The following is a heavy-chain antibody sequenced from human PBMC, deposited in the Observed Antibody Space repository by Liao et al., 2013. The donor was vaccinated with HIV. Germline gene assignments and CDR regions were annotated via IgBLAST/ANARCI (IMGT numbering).Heavy chain of an antibody. CDR2: IYSSGNT. J-gene: IGHJ4*02. Sequence: QVQLQESGPGLVKPSQTLSLTCTVSGGSISSGSYYWSWIRQPAGKGLEWIGRIYSSGNTNYNPSLKSRVTISVDTSKNQFSLKLSSVTAADTAVYYCARTVVKYFDYWGQGTLVTVSS. V-gene: IGHV4-61*02. CDR3: ARTVVKYFDY. D-gene: IGHD2-15*01. CDR1: GGSISSGSYY.